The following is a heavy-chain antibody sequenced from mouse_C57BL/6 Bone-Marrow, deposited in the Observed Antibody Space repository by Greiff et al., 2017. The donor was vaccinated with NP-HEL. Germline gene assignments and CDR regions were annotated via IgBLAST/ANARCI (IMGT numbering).Heavy chain of an antibody. CDR3: ARNGNYLYWYFDV. CDR2: INPNNGGT. CDR1: GYTFTHYY. V-gene: IGHV1-26*01. Sequence: VQLQQSGPELVKPGASVKISCKASGYTFTHYYMNWVKQSHGKSLEWIGDINPNNGGTSYNQKFKGKATLTVDKSSSTAYMELRSLTSEDSAVYYCARNGNYLYWYFDVWGTGTTVTVSS. J-gene: IGHJ1*03. D-gene: IGHD2-1*01.